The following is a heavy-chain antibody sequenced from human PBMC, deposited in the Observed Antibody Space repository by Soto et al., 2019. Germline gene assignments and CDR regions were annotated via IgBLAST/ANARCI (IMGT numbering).Heavy chain of an antibody. Sequence: EVQLVESGGGLVQPGGSLRLSCAASGFTFSSYSMNWVRQAPGKGLEWVSSISSSSSYIYYADSVKGRFTISRDNAKNSLYLQMNSLRAEDTAVYYCARVDSSSWYYFDYWGQGTLVTVSS. CDR1: GFTFSSYS. CDR3: ARVDSSSWYYFDY. J-gene: IGHJ4*02. D-gene: IGHD6-13*01. CDR2: ISSSSSYI. V-gene: IGHV3-21*01.